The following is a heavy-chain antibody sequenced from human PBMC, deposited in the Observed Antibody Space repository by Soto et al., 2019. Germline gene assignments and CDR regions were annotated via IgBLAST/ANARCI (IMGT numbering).Heavy chain of an antibody. Sequence: GGSLRLSCAASGFTFSTYSMNWVRQAPGKGLEWVSSLSSSSSYIYYADSVKGRFTISRDSAENSLYLQMNSLRAEDTAVYYCARDYYDSSGTQIMDVWGQGTTVTVSS. D-gene: IGHD3-22*01. CDR2: LSSSSSYI. J-gene: IGHJ6*02. CDR3: ARDYYDSSGTQIMDV. CDR1: GFTFSTYS. V-gene: IGHV3-21*01.